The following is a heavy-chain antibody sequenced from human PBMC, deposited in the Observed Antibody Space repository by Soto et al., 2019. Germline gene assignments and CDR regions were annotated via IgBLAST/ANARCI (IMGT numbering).Heavy chain of an antibody. CDR2: IYPGDSDT. V-gene: IGHV5-51*01. J-gene: IGHJ4*02. Sequence: PGESLKISCKGSGCSLSSYWMGWERQMPGKGLAELGLIYPGDSDTRYSPYFQGQVTISAAKSISTAYLQWSSLKASDTAMYYCARHQSGYSYGHFDYWVQGTLVIVSS. CDR1: GCSLSSYW. CDR3: ARHQSGYSYGHFDY. D-gene: IGHD5-18*01.